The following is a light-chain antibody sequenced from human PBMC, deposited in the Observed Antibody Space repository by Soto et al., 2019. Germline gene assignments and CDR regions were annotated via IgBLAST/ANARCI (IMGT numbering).Light chain of an antibody. CDR3: QQYVSSPWT. Sequence: EIVLTQSPGTLSLSPGERVTLSCRASQSVSSTYLAWYQQKPGQAPRLLIYGASSRATGIPDRFSGSGSGTDFTLTINRLEPEDFAVYYCQQYVSSPWTFGQGTKVEIK. V-gene: IGKV3-20*01. CDR2: GAS. J-gene: IGKJ1*01. CDR1: QSVSSTY.